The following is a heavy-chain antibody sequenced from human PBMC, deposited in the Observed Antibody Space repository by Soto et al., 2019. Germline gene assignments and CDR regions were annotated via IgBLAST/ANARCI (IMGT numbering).Heavy chain of an antibody. CDR3: ATHSGYYYYFDY. CDR1: GFTFSSYA. Sequence: GGSLRLSCAVSGFTFSSYAMSWVRQAPGKGLEWVSAISGSGGSTYSACSVKGRFTISRDNSKNTLYLQMNSLRAEDTAVYYCATHSGYYYYFDYWGQGTLVTFSS. D-gene: IGHD3-22*01. J-gene: IGHJ4*02. V-gene: IGHV3-23*01. CDR2: ISGSGGST.